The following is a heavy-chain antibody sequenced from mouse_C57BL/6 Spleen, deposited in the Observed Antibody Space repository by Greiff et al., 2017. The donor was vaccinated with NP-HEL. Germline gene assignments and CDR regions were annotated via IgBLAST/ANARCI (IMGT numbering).Heavy chain of an antibody. V-gene: IGHV1-9*01. CDR3: ARRFITTVVAYYFDY. CDR1: GYTFTGYW. D-gene: IGHD1-1*01. Sequence: VMLVESGAELMKPGASVKLSCKATGYTFTGYWIEWVKQRPGHGLEWIGEILPGSGSTNYNEKFKGKATFTADTSSNTAYMQLSSLTTEDSAIYYCARRFITTVVAYYFDYWGQGTTLTVSS. J-gene: IGHJ2*01. CDR2: ILPGSGST.